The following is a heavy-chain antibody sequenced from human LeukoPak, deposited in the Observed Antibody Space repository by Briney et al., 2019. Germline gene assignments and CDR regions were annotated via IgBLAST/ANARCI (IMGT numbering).Heavy chain of an antibody. CDR2: INHSGST. D-gene: IGHD4-17*01. CDR3: ARVRSYDFDY. Sequence: WIGEINHSGSTNYNPSLKSRVTISVDTSKNQFSLKLSSVTAADTAVYYCARVRSYDFDYWGQGTLVTVSS. V-gene: IGHV4-34*01. J-gene: IGHJ4*02.